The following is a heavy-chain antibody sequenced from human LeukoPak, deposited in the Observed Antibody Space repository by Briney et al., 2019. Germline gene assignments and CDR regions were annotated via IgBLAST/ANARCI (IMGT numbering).Heavy chain of an antibody. J-gene: IGHJ5*02. Sequence: GASVKVCCKASGYTFTSSDINWVRQATGQGLVWMGWMNPHSGSVGYAQKFQGRVILTWDTSISTAYMELSSLTSDDTAVYYCVRVPQRVPHNWFDPWGQGTLVTVSS. V-gene: IGHV1-8*01. CDR1: GYTFTSSD. D-gene: IGHD1-1*01. CDR2: MNPHSGSV. CDR3: VRVPQRVPHNWFDP.